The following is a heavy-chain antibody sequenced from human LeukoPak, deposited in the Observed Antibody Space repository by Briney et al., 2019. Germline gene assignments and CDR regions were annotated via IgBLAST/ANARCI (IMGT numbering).Heavy chain of an antibody. Sequence: SETLSLTCAVYGGSFSGYYWSWIRQPPGKGLEWIGEINHSGSTNYNPSLKSRVTISVDTSKNQFSLKLSSVTAADTAVYYCARAVGPRYYDFWSPFDYWGQGTLVTVPS. V-gene: IGHV4-34*01. CDR2: INHSGST. CDR1: GGSFSGYY. J-gene: IGHJ4*02. D-gene: IGHD3-3*01. CDR3: ARAVGPRYYDFWSPFDY.